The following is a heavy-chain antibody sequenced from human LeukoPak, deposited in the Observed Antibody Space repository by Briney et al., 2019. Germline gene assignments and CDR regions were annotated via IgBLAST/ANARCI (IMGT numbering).Heavy chain of an antibody. CDR1: GYTFTSFG. Sequence: ASVKVSCKASGYTFTSFGFNWVRQAPGQGLEWMGWISPYNGNTNYAQKFQGRVTMTTDTSTSTAYMELRSLRSDDTAVYFCARDLHYYGSGSYSASPFDPWGQGTLVTVSS. CDR2: ISPYNGNT. D-gene: IGHD3-10*01. J-gene: IGHJ5*02. CDR3: ARDLHYYGSGSYSASPFDP. V-gene: IGHV1-18*01.